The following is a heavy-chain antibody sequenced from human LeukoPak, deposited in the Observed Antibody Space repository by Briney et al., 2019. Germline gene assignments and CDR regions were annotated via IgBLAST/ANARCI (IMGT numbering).Heavy chain of an antibody. CDR3: ARRYCTGGTCYSFAFDI. D-gene: IGHD2-15*01. CDR2: IYHSGST. V-gene: IGHV4-38-2*01. J-gene: IGHJ3*02. Sequence: KPSETLSLTCAVSGYSISSGYYWGWIRQPPGKGLEWIGSIYHSGSTYYNPSLKSRVTISVDTSKNQFSLKLSSVTAADPAVYYCARRYCTGGTCYSFAFDIWGQGTMVTVSS. CDR1: GYSISSGYY.